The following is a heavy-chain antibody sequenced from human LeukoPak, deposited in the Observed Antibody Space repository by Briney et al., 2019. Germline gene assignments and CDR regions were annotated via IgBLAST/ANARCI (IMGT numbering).Heavy chain of an antibody. CDR1: GFTFSSYG. Sequence: GRSLRLSCAASGFTFSSYGMHWVRQAPGKGLEWVAVIWYDGSNKYYADSVKGRFTISRDNSKNTLYLQMNSLRAEDTAVYYCARDRYSSSWGEGFDYWGQGTLVTVSS. J-gene: IGHJ4*02. V-gene: IGHV3-33*01. CDR3: ARDRYSSSWGEGFDY. D-gene: IGHD6-13*01. CDR2: IWYDGSNK.